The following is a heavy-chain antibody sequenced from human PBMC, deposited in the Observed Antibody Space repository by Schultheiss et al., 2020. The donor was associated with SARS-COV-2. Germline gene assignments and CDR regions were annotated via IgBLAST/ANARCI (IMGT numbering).Heavy chain of an antibody. D-gene: IGHD6-19*01. CDR3: ARGYSSGWYDGALGY. CDR1: GFTFSSYD. CDR2: IGTAGDT. J-gene: IGHJ4*02. Sequence: GGSLRLSCAASGFTFSSYDMHWVRQATGKGLEWVSAIGTAGDTYYPGSVKGRFTISRENAKNSLYLQMNSLRAGDTAVYYCARGYSSGWYDGALGYWGQGTLVTVSS. V-gene: IGHV3-13*01.